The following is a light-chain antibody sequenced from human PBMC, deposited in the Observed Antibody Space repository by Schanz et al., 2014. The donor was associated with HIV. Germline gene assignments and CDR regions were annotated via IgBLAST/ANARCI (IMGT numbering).Light chain of an antibody. Sequence: QSALTQPASVSGSPGQSITISCTGTNSDVGAYKHVSWYQQHPGKAPKLMLYDANNRPSGVSDRFSGSKSGTSASLAITGLQAEDEADYYCQSYDSSLSGSVFGTGTKLTVL. V-gene: IGLV2-14*03. CDR3: QSYDSSLSGSV. J-gene: IGLJ1*01. CDR1: NSDVGAYKH. CDR2: DAN.